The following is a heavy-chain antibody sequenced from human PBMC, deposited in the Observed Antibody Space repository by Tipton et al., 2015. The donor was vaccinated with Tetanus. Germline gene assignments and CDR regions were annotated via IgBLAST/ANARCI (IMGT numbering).Heavy chain of an antibody. CDR1: GFTFSDYG. Sequence: SLRLSCAASGFTFSDYGMHWVRQAPGKGLEWVAVLSFDGTNEDYADSVKGRFTISRDNSKNTLFLKMNSLRPEDAAVYYCAKSGAQLWYPNHYYYYGLDVWGQGTTVSVSS. J-gene: IGHJ6*02. V-gene: IGHV3-30*18. CDR2: LSFDGTNE. D-gene: IGHD5-18*01. CDR3: AKSGAQLWYPNHYYYYGLDV.